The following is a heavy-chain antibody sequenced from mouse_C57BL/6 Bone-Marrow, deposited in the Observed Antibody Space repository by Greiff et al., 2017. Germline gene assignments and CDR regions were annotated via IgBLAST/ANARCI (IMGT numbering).Heavy chain of an antibody. J-gene: IGHJ2*01. CDR3: ARLRRRRYYFDY. CDR2: ISSGGSYT. CDR1: GLTFSSYG. V-gene: IGHV5-6*02. D-gene: IGHD2-12*01. Sequence: EVKLVESGGDLVKPGGSLKLSCAASGLTFSSYGMSWVRQTPDKRLEWVATISSGGSYTYYPDSVKGRFTISRDNAKNTLYLQMSSLKSEDTAMYYCARLRRRRYYFDYWGQGTTLTVSS.